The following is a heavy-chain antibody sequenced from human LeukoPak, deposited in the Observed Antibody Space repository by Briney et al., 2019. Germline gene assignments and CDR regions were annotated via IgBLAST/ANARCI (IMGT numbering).Heavy chain of an antibody. CDR3: ASGGSSGSPDY. D-gene: IGHD3-22*01. J-gene: IGHJ4*02. Sequence: SETLSLTCTVSGGSISSGGYYWSWIRQHPGKGLEWIGYIYYSGSTYYNPSLKSRVTISVDTSKSQFSLKLSSVTAADTAVYYCASGGSSGSPDYWGQGTLVTVSS. V-gene: IGHV4-31*03. CDR2: IYYSGST. CDR1: GGSISSGGYY.